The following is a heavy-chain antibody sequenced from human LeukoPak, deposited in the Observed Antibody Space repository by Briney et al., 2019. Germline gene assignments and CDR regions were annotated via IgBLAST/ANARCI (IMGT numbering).Heavy chain of an antibody. Sequence: ASVKVSCKASGGTFSSYAISWVRQAPGQGLEWMGGIIPIFGTANYAQKFEGRVTITTDESTSTAYMELSSLRSENTAVYYCERSLGGYEVFDCWGQGTLVTVSS. D-gene: IGHD5-12*01. CDR2: IIPIFGTA. J-gene: IGHJ4*02. V-gene: IGHV1-69*05. CDR3: ERSLGGYEVFDC. CDR1: GGTFSSYA.